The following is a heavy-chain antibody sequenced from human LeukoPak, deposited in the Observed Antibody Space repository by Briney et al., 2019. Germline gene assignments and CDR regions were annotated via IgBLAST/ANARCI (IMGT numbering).Heavy chain of an antibody. V-gene: IGHV3-21*01. CDR2: ISSSSSFI. CDR3: ARVLLAKYMDV. Sequence: GGSLRLSCAASGFTFSTYSMNWVRQAPGKGLEWVSSISSSSSFIYYADSMRGRFTISRDNAKNSLYLEMNTLRAEDTAVYYCARVLLAKYMDVWGKGTTVTVSS. CDR1: GFTFSTYS. J-gene: IGHJ6*03. D-gene: IGHD3-3*01.